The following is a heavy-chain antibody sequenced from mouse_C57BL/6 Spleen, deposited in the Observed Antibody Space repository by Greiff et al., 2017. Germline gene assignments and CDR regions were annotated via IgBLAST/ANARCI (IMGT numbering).Heavy chain of an antibody. V-gene: IGHV5-16*01. Sequence: EVQLVESEGGLVQPGSSMKLSCTASGFTFSDYYMAWVRQVPEKGLEWVANINYDGSSTYYLDSLKSRFIISRDNAKNILYLQMSSLKSEDTATYDCARGTWFAYWGQGTLVTVSA. CDR2: INYDGSST. CDR1: GFTFSDYY. CDR3: ARGTWFAY. J-gene: IGHJ3*01.